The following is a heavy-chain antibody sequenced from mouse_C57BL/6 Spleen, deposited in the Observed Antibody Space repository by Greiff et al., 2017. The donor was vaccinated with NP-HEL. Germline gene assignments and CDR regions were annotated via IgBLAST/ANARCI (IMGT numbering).Heavy chain of an antibody. CDR3: ADPHYGRSYSFDY. V-gene: IGHV1-50*01. D-gene: IGHD1-1*01. J-gene: IGHJ2*01. CDR1: GYTFTSYW. Sequence: VQLQQSGAELVKPGASVKLSCKASGYTFTSYWMQWVKQRPGQGLEWIGEIDPSDSYTNYNQKFKGKATLTVDTSSSTAYMQLSSLTSEESAVDYCADPHYGRSYSFDYWGQGTTLTVSS. CDR2: IDPSDSYT.